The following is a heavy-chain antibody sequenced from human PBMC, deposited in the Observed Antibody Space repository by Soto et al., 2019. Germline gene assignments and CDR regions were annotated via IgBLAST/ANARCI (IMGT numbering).Heavy chain of an antibody. V-gene: IGHV3-30*18. CDR2: ISYDGSNK. CDR1: GFTFSSYG. D-gene: IGHD1-1*01. J-gene: IGHJ4*02. Sequence: QPGGSLRLSCAASGFTFSSYGMHWVRQAPGKGLEWVAVISYDGSNKYYADSVKGRFTISRDNSKNTLYLQMNSLRAEDTAVYYCAKDLERFSRRMNLGYWGQGTLVTVSS. CDR3: AKDLERFSRRMNLGY.